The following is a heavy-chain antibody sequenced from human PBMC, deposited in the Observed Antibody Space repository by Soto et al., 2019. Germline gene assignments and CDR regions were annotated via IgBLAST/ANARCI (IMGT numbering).Heavy chain of an antibody. J-gene: IGHJ4*02. V-gene: IGHV3-74*01. D-gene: IGHD6-19*01. CDR2: INSDGSST. Sequence: EVQLVESGGGLVQPGGSLRLSCAASGFTFSSYWMHWVRQAPGKGLVWVSRINSDGSSTSYVDSVKGRFTISRDNAKNTLNLQMNSLRAEDTAVYYCTRESSGWGGHFDYWGQGTLVTVSS. CDR3: TRESSGWGGHFDY. CDR1: GFTFSSYW.